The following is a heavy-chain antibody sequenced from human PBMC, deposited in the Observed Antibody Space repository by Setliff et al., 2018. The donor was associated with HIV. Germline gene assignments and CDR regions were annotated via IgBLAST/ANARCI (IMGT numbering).Heavy chain of an antibody. V-gene: IGHV3-74*01. J-gene: IGHJ4*02. Sequence: ASGFAFDDYAMHWVRQAPGQGLVWVARINDDGRGISYADSVKGRFTISRDNSKNTLYLQMNSLRAEDTAVYYCARAQTYYSDSSGYYSQYWGQGTLVTVSS. D-gene: IGHD3-22*01. CDR3: ARAQTYYSDSSGYYSQY. CDR1: GFAFDDYA. CDR2: INDDGRGI.